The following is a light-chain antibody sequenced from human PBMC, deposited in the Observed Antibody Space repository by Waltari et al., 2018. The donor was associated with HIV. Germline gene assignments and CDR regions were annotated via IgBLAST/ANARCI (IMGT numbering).Light chain of an antibody. V-gene: IGLV2-14*03. Sequence: QSALTPPASVSGSPGQSITIPCTGSSHDVAGYNYVSWYQQHPGKAPRLMIYDVSTRPSGVSDRFSGSKSGDTASLTISGLQPEDEADYYCESYTSTSVWVFGGGTRLTVL. J-gene: IGLJ3*02. CDR3: ESYTSTSVWV. CDR1: SHDVAGYNY. CDR2: DVS.